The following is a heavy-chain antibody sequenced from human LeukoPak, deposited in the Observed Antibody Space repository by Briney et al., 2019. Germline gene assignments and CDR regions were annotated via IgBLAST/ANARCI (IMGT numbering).Heavy chain of an antibody. V-gene: IGHV3-21*01. CDR3: ARDYSYGLFDY. CDR1: GFTFSSYS. D-gene: IGHD5-18*01. CDR2: ISSSSYI. J-gene: IGHJ4*02. Sequence: PGGSLRLSCAASGFTFSSYSMNWVRQAPGKGLEWVSSISSSSYIYYADSVKGRFTISRDNAKNSLYLQMNSLRAEDTAVYYCARDYSYGLFDYWGQGTLVTVSS.